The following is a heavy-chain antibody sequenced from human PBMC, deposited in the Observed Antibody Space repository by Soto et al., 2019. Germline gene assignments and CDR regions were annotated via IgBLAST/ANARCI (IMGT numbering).Heavy chain of an antibody. D-gene: IGHD6-19*01. Sequence: GGSLRLSCAASGFTFSSYSMNWVRQAPGKGLEWVSYISSSSSTIYYADSVKGRFTISRDNAKNSLYLKMNSLRAEDTAVYYCARGARGSGLKYYYMDVWGKGTTVTVSS. CDR2: ISSSSSTI. CDR3: ARGARGSGLKYYYMDV. CDR1: GFTFSSYS. V-gene: IGHV3-48*01. J-gene: IGHJ6*03.